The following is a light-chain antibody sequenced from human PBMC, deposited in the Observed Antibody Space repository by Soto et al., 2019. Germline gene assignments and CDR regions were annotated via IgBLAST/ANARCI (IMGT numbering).Light chain of an antibody. CDR3: AAWDDSLTDYV. J-gene: IGLJ1*01. Sequence: QSVLTQAPSASETPGQRVTISCSGGSSNIGRNTVNWYQQLPGTAPKLLIYSNNRRPSGVPDRFSGSKSGTSASLAISSLQSEDEADYYCAAWDDSLTDYVFGTGTKVTVL. V-gene: IGLV1-44*01. CDR1: SSNIGRNT. CDR2: SNN.